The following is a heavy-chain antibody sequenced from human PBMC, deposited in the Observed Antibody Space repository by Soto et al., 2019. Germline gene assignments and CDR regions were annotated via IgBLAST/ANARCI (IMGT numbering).Heavy chain of an antibody. CDR1: GYSFTKYW. CDR3: ARPTTAMVSSYYFGMDV. CDR2: IDPSDSSY. D-gene: IGHD5-18*01. V-gene: IGHV5-10-1*01. J-gene: IGHJ6*02. Sequence: PGASLKISCKASGYSFTKYWISWVRQMPGKGLEWMGRIDPSDSSYDYSPYIRGHVTISVDKSITTAYLQWSSLKASDTAMYFCARPTTAMVSSYYFGMDVWGQGTTVTVSS.